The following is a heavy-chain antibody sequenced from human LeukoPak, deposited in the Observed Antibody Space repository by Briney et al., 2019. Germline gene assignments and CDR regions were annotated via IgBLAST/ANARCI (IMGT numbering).Heavy chain of an antibody. CDR3: ARLSAYYYGSYFYYYMDV. CDR2: IKQDESEK. CDR1: GFSFSSYW. J-gene: IGHJ6*03. Sequence: GGSLRLSCEASGFSFSSYWMTWVRQPPGKGPEWVANIKQDESEKYSVDSVKGRFTISRDNAKNSVYLHMNSLRAEDTALYYCARLSAYYYGSYFYYYMDVWGKGTTVTVSS. V-gene: IGHV3-7*01. D-gene: IGHD3-10*01.